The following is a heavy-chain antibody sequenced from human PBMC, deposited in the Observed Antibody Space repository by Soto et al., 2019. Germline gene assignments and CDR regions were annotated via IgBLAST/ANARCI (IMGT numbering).Heavy chain of an antibody. V-gene: IGHV4-39*07. CDR2: IYYSGST. D-gene: IGHD6-13*01. Sequence: SETLSLTCTVSGGSISSSSYYWGWIRQPPGKGLEWIGSIYYSGSTYYNPSLKSRVTISVDTSKNQFSLKLSSVTAADTAVYYCARDTRAAGYYYGMGVWGQGTTVTVSS. CDR3: ARDTRAAGYYYGMGV. CDR1: GGSISSSSYY. J-gene: IGHJ6*02.